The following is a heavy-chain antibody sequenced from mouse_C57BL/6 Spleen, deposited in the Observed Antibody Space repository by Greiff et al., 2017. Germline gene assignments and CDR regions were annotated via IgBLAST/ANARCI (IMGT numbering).Heavy chain of an antibody. D-gene: IGHD2-3*01. CDR1: GFTFSSYG. J-gene: IGHJ1*03. CDR2: ISSGGSYT. V-gene: IGHV5-6*02. CDR3: ARPDGYYLNWYFDV. Sequence: VMLVESGGDLVKPGGSLKLSCAASGFTFSSYGMSWVRQTPDKRLEWVATISSGGSYTYYPDSVKGRFTISRDNAKNTLYLQMSSLKSEDTAMYYCARPDGYYLNWYFDVWGTGTTVTVSS.